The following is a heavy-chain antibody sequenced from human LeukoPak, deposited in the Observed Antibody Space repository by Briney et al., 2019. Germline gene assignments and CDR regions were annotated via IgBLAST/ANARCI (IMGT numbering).Heavy chain of an antibody. CDR2: IRYDGSNK. Sequence: GGSLRLSCAASGFTFSSYGMHWVRQAPGKGLEWVAFIRYDGSNKYYADSVKGRFTISRDNSKNTLYLQTNSLRAEDTAVYYCAKVSGSYSTDYWGQGTLVTVSS. J-gene: IGHJ4*02. V-gene: IGHV3-30*02. CDR1: GFTFSSYG. D-gene: IGHD1-26*01. CDR3: AKVSGSYSTDY.